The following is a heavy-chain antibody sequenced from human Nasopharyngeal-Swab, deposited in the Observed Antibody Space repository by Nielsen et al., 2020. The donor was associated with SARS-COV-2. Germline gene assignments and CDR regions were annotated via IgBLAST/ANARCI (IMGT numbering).Heavy chain of an antibody. CDR1: GFTFSSYD. J-gene: IGHJ4*02. Sequence: GGSLRLSCAASGFTFSSYDMHWVRQATGKGLEWVSAIATAGDTYYPGSVKGRFTISRENAKNSLYLQMTSLRAGDTAVYYCARGFGQWGFDYWGQGTLVTVSS. CDR2: IATAGDT. D-gene: IGHD3-10*01. CDR3: ARGFGQWGFDY. V-gene: IGHV3-13*01.